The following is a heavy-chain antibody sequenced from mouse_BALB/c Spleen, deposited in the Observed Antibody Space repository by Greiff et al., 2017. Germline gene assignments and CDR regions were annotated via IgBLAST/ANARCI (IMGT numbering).Heavy chain of an antibody. V-gene: IGHV3-2*02. J-gene: IGHJ3*01. CDR3: ARSDYYGSSYPFAY. CDR1: GYSITSDYA. CDR2: ISYSGST. D-gene: IGHD1-1*01. Sequence: EVKLQESGPGLVKPSQSLSLTCTVTGYSITSDYAWNWIRQFPGNKLEWMGYISYSGSTSYNPSLKSRISITRDTSKNQFFLQLNSVTTEDTATYYCARSDYYGSSYPFAYWGQGTLVTVSA.